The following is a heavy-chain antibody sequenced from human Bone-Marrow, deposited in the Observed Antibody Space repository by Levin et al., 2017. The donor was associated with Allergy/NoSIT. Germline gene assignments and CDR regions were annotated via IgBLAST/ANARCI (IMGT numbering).Heavy chain of an antibody. CDR1: GFTFSNFG. Sequence: SLKISCAASGFTFSNFGMHWVRQAPGKGLEWVATISYDGSEKGYADSVRGRFTISRDNSKNTLYLQMDSLTSEDTAVYSCAKCMGSHWSDWRSGTFDYWGQGTLVTVSS. CDR2: ISYDGSEK. J-gene: IGHJ4*02. V-gene: IGHV3-30*18. CDR3: AKCMGSHWSDWRSGTFDY. D-gene: IGHD1-1*01.